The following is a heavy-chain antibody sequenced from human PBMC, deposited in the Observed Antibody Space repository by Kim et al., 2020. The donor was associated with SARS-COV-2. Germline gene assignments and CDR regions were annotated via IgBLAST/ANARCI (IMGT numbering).Heavy chain of an antibody. D-gene: IGHD5-12*01. V-gene: IGHV3-11*01. CDR2: ISSRGSTI. CDR3: AREIGIRLNYYYYGMDV. Sequence: GGSLRLSCAASGFTFSDYYMSWIRQAPGKGLEWVSYISSRGSTIYYADSVKGRFTISRDNAKNSLYLQMNSLRAEDTAVYYCAREIGIRLNYYYYGMDVWGQGTTVTVSS. J-gene: IGHJ6*02. CDR1: GFTFSDYY.